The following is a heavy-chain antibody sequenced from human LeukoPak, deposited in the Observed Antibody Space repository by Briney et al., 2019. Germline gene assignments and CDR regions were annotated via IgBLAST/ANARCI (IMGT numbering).Heavy chain of an antibody. Sequence: PGGSLRLSCAASGFTFSSCTMNWVRQAPGKGLEWVSSISSSSTYIYYADSVKGRFTISRDNAKNSLYLQMNSLRAEDTAVYYCAKNTGTYDGLIDSWGQGTLVTVSS. CDR3: AKNTGTYDGLIDS. CDR2: ISSSSTYI. D-gene: IGHD1-26*01. V-gene: IGHV3-21*01. J-gene: IGHJ4*02. CDR1: GFTFSSCT.